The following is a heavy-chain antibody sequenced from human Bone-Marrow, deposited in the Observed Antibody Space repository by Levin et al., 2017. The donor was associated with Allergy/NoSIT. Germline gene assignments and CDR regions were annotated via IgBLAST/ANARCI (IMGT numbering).Heavy chain of an antibody. CDR2: INHSGST. CDR3: ARGVDIENWFDP. V-gene: IGHV4-34*01. J-gene: IGHJ5*02. CDR1: GGSFSGYY. Sequence: SQTLSLTCAVYGGSFSGYYWSWIRQPPGKGLEWIGEINHSGSTNYNPSLKSRVTISVDTSKNQFSLKLSSVTAADTAVYYCARGVDIENWFDPWGQGTLVTVSS. D-gene: IGHD5-12*01.